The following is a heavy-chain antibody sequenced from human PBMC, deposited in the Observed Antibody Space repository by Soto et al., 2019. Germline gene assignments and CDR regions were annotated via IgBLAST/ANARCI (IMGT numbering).Heavy chain of an antibody. CDR2: INSDGSST. J-gene: IGHJ6*02. V-gene: IGHV3-74*01. CDR1: GFSFSISP. Sequence: GGSLRLSCAASGFSFSISPMHWVRQAPGKGLVWVSRINSDGSSTSYADSVKGRFTISRDNAKNTLYLQMNGLRAEDTAVYYCARDRGYYGSAYMDVWGQGTTVTVSS. CDR3: ARDRGYYGSAYMDV. D-gene: IGHD3-10*01.